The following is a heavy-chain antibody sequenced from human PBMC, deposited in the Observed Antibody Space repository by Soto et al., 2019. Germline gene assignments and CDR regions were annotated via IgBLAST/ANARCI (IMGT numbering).Heavy chain of an antibody. CDR2: IKSKTDGGTT. Sequence: EVQLVESGGGLVKPGGSLRLSCAASGFTFSNAWMNWVRQAPGKGLEWVGRIKSKTDGGTTDYAAPVKVRFTIARDDSKNTLYLQMNSLKTEDTAVYYCFAYYDLWSEAGVMRAFDDWGKGTLVTVSS. CDR3: FAYYDLWSEAGVMRAFDD. D-gene: IGHD3-3*01. J-gene: IGHJ4*02. V-gene: IGHV3-15*07. CDR1: GFTFSNAW.